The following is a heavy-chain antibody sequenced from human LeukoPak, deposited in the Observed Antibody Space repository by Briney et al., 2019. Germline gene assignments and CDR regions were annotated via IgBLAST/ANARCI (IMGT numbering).Heavy chain of an antibody. D-gene: IGHD5-18*01. CDR2: IWEDGSYK. Sequence: GSSLRLSCAASGFTFSSYGVHWVRQAPGKGLEWVALIWEDGSYKYYTDSVKGGHTISRDNAKNTLYLQMNSLTAEDAGVYYCARDTTGGNRYDSSIDYWGQGTLVTVSS. CDR3: ARDTTGGNRYDSSIDY. CDR1: GFTFSSYG. V-gene: IGHV3-33*01. J-gene: IGHJ4*02.